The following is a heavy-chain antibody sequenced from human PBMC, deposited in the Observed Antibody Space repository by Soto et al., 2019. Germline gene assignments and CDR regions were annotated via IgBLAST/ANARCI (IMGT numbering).Heavy chain of an antibody. CDR3: ARDVSSAWPEGPEYFQN. CDR2: ISSSSSTK. CDR1: GFTFSTST. V-gene: IGHV3-48*02. D-gene: IGHD6-19*01. Sequence: GGSLRLSCSASGFTFSTSTMSWVRQAPGKGLEWVSYISSSSSTKYYADSVNGRFTIFRDNAKNSLYLQMNSLRDEDTAVYFCARDVSSAWPEGPEYFQNWGQGTLVTVSS. J-gene: IGHJ1*01.